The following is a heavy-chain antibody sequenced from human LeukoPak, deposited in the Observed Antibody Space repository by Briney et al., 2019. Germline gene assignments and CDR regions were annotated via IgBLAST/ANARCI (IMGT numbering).Heavy chain of an antibody. Sequence: SETLSLTCAVYGGSFSGYYWSWIRQPPGKGLEWIGEINHSGSTNYNPSLKSRVTISVDTSKNQFSLKLSSVTAADTAVYYCSVEMATIHSPGLNWFDPWGQGTLVTVSS. CDR1: GGSFSGYY. J-gene: IGHJ5*02. CDR3: SVEMATIHSPGLNWFDP. V-gene: IGHV4-34*01. CDR2: INHSGST. D-gene: IGHD5-24*01.